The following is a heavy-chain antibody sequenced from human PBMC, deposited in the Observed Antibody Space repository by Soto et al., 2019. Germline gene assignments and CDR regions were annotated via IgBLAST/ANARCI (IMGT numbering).Heavy chain of an antibody. D-gene: IGHD3-10*01. CDR1: GYSFTSYW. J-gene: IGHJ5*02. CDR3: ARQYGSSLGWFDP. Sequence: PGESLKISCKGSGYSFTSYWISWVRQMPGKGLEWMGRIDPSDSYTNYSPSFLGHVTISADKSISTAYLQWSSLKASDTAMYYCARQYGSSLGWFDPWGQGTLVTVSS. CDR2: IDPSDSYT. V-gene: IGHV5-10-1*01.